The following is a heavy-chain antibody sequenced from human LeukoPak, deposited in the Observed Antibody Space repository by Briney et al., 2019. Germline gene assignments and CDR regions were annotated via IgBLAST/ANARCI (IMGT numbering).Heavy chain of an antibody. V-gene: IGHV3-30*04. CDR2: ISYDASII. J-gene: IGHJ4*02. Sequence: GGSLRLSCAASGFSFSSYAMHWFRQAPGKGLEWMALISYDASIIYYADSVRGRFTISRDNSKDTLYLQMNSLRAEDTAVYYCARGGGYGSGSYYDTLIDYWGQGTLVTVSS. CDR3: ARGGGYGSGSYYDTLIDY. CDR1: GFSFSSYA. D-gene: IGHD3-10*01.